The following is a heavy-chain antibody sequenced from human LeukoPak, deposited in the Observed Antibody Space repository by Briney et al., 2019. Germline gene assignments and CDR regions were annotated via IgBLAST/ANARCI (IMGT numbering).Heavy chain of an antibody. V-gene: IGHV3-74*01. J-gene: IGHJ4*02. CDR2: IKYDASST. CDR1: GFTFSSHW. D-gene: IGHD1-26*01. Sequence: GGSLGLSCADSGFTFSSHWMHWVRQAPGKGLVWVSRIKYDASSTSYADSVKGRFTISRDNAKNTLYLQMNSLRAEDTAVYYCARGATYAYYQDYWGQGTLVTVSS. CDR3: ARGATYAYYQDY.